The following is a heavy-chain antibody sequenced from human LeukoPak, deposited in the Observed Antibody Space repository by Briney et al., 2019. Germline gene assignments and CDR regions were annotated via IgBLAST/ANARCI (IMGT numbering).Heavy chain of an antibody. Sequence: GESLKISCKASGYIFTTYWISWVRQMPGKGLEWMGRIDPSDSHTKFSPSFQGHVTISADSSIATAYLQWTSLKASDTGMYYCTRHNSTGISLDSWGQGTLVTVSS. CDR3: TRHNSTGISLDS. V-gene: IGHV5-10-1*01. D-gene: IGHD2-8*02. CDR1: GYIFTTYW. CDR2: IDPSDSHT. J-gene: IGHJ4*02.